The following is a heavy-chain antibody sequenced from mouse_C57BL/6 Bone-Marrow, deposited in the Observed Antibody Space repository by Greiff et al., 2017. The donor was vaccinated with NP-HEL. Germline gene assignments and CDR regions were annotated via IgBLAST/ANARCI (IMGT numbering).Heavy chain of an antibody. J-gene: IGHJ4*01. CDR3: ARGYYYGSSYRADYYAMDY. CDR1: GFSINSDCY. D-gene: IGHD1-1*01. V-gene: IGHV3-3*01. CDR2: TFYSGIT. Sequence: EVKLMESGPSLVRPSQTLSLTCTVTGFSINSDCYWIWIRQFPGNKLEYIGYTFYSGITYYNPSLESRTYITRDTSKNQFSLKLSSVTTEDTATYYCARGYYYGSSYRADYYAMDYWGQGTSVTVSS.